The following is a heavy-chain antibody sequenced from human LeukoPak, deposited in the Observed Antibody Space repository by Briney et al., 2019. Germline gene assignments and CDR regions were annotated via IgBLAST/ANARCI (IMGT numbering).Heavy chain of an antibody. CDR2: IYTSGST. V-gene: IGHV4-61*02. Sequence: SETLSLTCTVSGGSISSGSYYWSWLRQPAGKGLEWIVRIYTSGSTNYNPSLKSRVTISVDTSKNQFSLKLSSVTAADTAVYYCARDFRGSPAYFDYWGQGTLVTVSS. J-gene: IGHJ4*02. CDR1: GGSISSGSYY. D-gene: IGHD3-16*01. CDR3: ARDFRGSPAYFDY.